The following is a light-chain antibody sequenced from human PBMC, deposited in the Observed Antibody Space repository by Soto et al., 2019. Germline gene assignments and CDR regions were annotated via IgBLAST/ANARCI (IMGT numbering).Light chain of an antibody. CDR1: SSNIGAGYD. J-gene: IGLJ2*01. Sequence: QTVLTQPPSVSGAPGQRVTISCTGSSSNIGAGYDVHWYQQLPGTAPKLLIYGNSNRPSGVPDRFSGSKSGTSASLAITGLQAEDEADYYCQSYDSSLSLLGVVFGGGTKLTVL. CDR2: GNS. CDR3: QSYDSSLSLLGVV. V-gene: IGLV1-40*01.